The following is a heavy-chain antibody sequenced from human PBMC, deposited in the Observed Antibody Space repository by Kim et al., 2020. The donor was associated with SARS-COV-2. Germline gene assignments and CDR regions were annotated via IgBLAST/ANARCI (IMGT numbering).Heavy chain of an antibody. V-gene: IGHV2-5*02. D-gene: IGHD5-12*01. CDR1: GFSLSTSGVG. Sequence: GPTLVNPTQTLTLTCTFSGFSLSTSGVGVGWLRQSPGKALEWLALIYWDDDKRYSPSLSSRLTITKDTSKNQVILTMTNMDPVDTATYYCTHLAHRDGYVVTFDYWGQGTLVTVSS. CDR3: THLAHRDGYVVTFDY. CDR2: IYWDDDK. J-gene: IGHJ4*02.